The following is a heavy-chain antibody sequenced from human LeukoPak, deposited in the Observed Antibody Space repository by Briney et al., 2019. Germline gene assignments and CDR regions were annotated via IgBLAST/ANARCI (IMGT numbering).Heavy chain of an antibody. CDR1: GFTFSMYW. CDR3: ARITGIEAAGDY. J-gene: IGHJ4*02. D-gene: IGHD6-25*01. CDR2: IKHDGSEK. Sequence: GGSLRLSCAASGFTFSMYWMSWVRQAPGKGLEWVANIKHDGSEKFYVDSVKGRFIISRDNAKNSLFMQLNSLRDEDTAVYYCARITGIEAAGDYWGQGTLVTVSS. V-gene: IGHV3-7*04.